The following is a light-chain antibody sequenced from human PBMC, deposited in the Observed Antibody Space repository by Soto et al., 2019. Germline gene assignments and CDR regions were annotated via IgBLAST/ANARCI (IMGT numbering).Light chain of an antibody. Sequence: IVLTQSPGTLSLSPGERATLSCRAGQSVSSNYLAWYQQKPGQAPRLLIYGASNRATGIPDRFSGSGSGTDFTLTISRLEPEDFAVYYCQQYGSSGTFGQGTKVDIK. J-gene: IGKJ1*01. CDR1: QSVSSNY. CDR2: GAS. CDR3: QQYGSSGT. V-gene: IGKV3-20*01.